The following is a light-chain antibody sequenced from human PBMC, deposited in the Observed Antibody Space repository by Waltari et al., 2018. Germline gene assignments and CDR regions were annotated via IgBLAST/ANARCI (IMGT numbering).Light chain of an antibody. V-gene: IGLV1-44*01. Sequence: QSVLTQPPSASGTPGQRVTISCSGSSPTIGSNPVNWYQQLPGTAPKLLIYTNNQRPSGVPDRFSGSKSGTSASLAISGLQSEDEAHYYCATWDDSLNGNVFGSGTKVIVL. CDR3: ATWDDSLNGNV. CDR2: TNN. J-gene: IGLJ6*01. CDR1: SPTIGSNP.